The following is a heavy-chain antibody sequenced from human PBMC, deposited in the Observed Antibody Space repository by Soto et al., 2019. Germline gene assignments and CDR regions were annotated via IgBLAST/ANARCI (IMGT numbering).Heavy chain of an antibody. D-gene: IGHD2-8*01. CDR2: NSAYNGNT. V-gene: IGHV1-18*01. Sequence: QVQLVQSGAEVKKPGASVKVSCKASGYTFSSYGISWVRQAPGQGLEWLGWNSAYNGNTNYAQKFQGRVTMTTDTSTSTAYMALRSLRSDDTAVYCCARGGKYCTNGVCSFSDMDVWGQGNTVTVSS. J-gene: IGHJ6*02. CDR1: GYTFSSYG. CDR3: ARGGKYCTNGVCSFSDMDV.